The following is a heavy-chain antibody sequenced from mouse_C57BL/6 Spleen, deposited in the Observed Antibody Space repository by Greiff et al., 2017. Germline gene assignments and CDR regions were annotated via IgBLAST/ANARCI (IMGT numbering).Heavy chain of an antibody. CDR3: ATLLLRLTPVDY. CDR2: ISSGGSYT. J-gene: IGHJ2*01. CDR1: GFTFSSYG. V-gene: IGHV5-6*01. Sequence: EVKLMESGGDLVKPGGSLKLSCAASGFTFSSYGMSWVRQTPDKRLEWVATISSGGSYTYYPDSVKGRFTISRDNAKNTLYLQMSSLKSEDTAMYYCATLLLRLTPVDYWGQGTTLTVSS. D-gene: IGHD1-1*01.